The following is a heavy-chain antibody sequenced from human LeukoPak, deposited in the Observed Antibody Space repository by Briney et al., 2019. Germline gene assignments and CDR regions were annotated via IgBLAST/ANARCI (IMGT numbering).Heavy chain of an antibody. CDR3: AREGLGYSGYDHDAFDI. V-gene: IGHV3-72*01. D-gene: IGHD5-12*01. J-gene: IGHJ3*02. Sequence: GGSLRLSCAASGFTFDDYAMDWVRQAPGKGLEWVGRTRNKANSYTTEYAASVKGRFTISRDDSKNSLYLQMDSLKTEDTAVYYCAREGLGYSGYDHDAFDIWGQGTMVTVSS. CDR1: GFTFDDYA. CDR2: TRNKANSYTT.